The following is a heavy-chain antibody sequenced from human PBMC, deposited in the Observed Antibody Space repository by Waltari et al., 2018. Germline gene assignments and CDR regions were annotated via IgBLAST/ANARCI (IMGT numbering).Heavy chain of an antibody. D-gene: IGHD1-1*01. Sequence: EVQLLESGGGLVQPGGSLRLSCAAFGLTFSLSAMIWVRQAPGEGLEWVSSISGGGGTTEYADSVEGRFTVSRDNSKNTASLQMDSLRAEDTALYYCCSVQVPLAIANCGQGTLVTVAS. J-gene: IGHJ4*02. V-gene: IGHV3-23*01. CDR1: GLTFSLSA. CDR2: ISGGGGTT. CDR3: CSVQVPLAIAN.